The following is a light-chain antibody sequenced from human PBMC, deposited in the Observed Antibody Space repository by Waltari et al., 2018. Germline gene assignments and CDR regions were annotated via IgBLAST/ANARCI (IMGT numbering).Light chain of an antibody. Sequence: MVLTQSPATLSLSPGESATLSCRASQSISSNLSWYQQRPGLAPRLLLYAASNMATGVPARFSGSGSGTDFTLTISSLEPEDFAVYYCQQSGSLPTTFGQGTKLDIK. CDR3: QQSGSLPTT. CDR1: QSISSN. V-gene: IGKV3-11*01. J-gene: IGKJ2*01. CDR2: AAS.